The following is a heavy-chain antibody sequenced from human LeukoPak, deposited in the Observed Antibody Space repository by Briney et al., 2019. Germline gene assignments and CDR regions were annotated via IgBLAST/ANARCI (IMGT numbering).Heavy chain of an antibody. J-gene: IGHJ4*02. Sequence: SETLSLTCAVYGGSFSGHFWSWIRQTPGKGLEWIGEINHSGSTNYNPSLKSRVTISADTSKNQFSLRLTSVTAADTAVFYCARGGIAGFDYWGQGALVTVSS. V-gene: IGHV4-34*01. CDR2: INHSGST. CDR1: GGSFSGHF. CDR3: ARGGIAGFDY. D-gene: IGHD1-20*01.